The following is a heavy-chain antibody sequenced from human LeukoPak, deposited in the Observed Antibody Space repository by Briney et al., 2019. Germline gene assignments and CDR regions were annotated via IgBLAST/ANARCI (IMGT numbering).Heavy chain of an antibody. CDR2: INHSGST. CDR1: GGSFSGYY. J-gene: IGHJ4*02. D-gene: IGHD6-19*01. V-gene: IGHV4-34*01. Sequence: SETLSLTCAVYGGSFSGYYWSWIRQPPGKGLEWIGEINHSGSTNYNPSLKSRVTISVDTSKNQFPLKLSSVTAADTAVYYCASSRRGTYSGWPHWGQGTLVTVSS. CDR3: ASSRRGTYSGWPH.